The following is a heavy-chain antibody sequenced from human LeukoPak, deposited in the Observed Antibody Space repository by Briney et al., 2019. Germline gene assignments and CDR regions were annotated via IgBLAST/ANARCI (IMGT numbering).Heavy chain of an antibody. Sequence: GGSLRLSCAASGFTFSSYWMSWVRQAPGKGLEWVANIKQDGSEKYYVDSVKGRFTISRDNAKNSLYLQMNSLRAEDTAVYYCARDSGYSYGYEFDYWGQGTLATVSS. J-gene: IGHJ4*02. CDR3: ARDSGYSYGYEFDY. CDR2: IKQDGSEK. D-gene: IGHD5-18*01. CDR1: GFTFSSYW. V-gene: IGHV3-7*01.